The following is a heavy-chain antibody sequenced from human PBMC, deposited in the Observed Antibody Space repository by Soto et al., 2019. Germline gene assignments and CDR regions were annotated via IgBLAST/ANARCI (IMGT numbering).Heavy chain of an antibody. CDR1: GFTFSSYA. J-gene: IGHJ6*02. CDR3: AKDRYSSAYGMDV. V-gene: IGHV3-23*01. D-gene: IGHD6-19*01. Sequence: GGSLRLSCAASGFTFSSYAMNWVRQAPGKGLEWVSAISGSGGSTYFADSVKGRFTISRDNSKNTLYLQMNSLRAEDTAVYYCAKDRYSSAYGMDVWGQGTTVTVSS. CDR2: ISGSGGST.